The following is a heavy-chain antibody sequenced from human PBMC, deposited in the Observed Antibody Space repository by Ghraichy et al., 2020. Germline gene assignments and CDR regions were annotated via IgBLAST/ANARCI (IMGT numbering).Heavy chain of an antibody. CDR3: AKDLVPWELLLYYYYGMDV. D-gene: IGHD1-26*01. CDR2: ISGSGGST. V-gene: IGHV3-23*01. Sequence: GGSLRLSCAASGFTFSSYAMSWVRQAPGKGLEWVSAISGSGGSTYYADSVKGRFTISRDNSKNTLYLQMNSLRAEDTAVYYCAKDLVPWELLLYYYYGMDVWGQGTTVTVSS. J-gene: IGHJ6*02. CDR1: GFTFSSYA.